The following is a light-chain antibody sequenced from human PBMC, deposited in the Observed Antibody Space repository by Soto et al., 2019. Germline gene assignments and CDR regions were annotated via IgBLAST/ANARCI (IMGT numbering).Light chain of an antibody. CDR1: QSVLYSSNNKNS. Sequence: DVVMTQSPDSLAVSLGERATINCKSSQSVLYSSNNKNSLAWYQQRPGQPLKFLIYWVSTRESGVHDRVSGSGSGTDFTLTITRLQAEDVAVYYCQQYESTPPTFGQGTKLEIK. CDR3: QQYESTPPT. V-gene: IGKV4-1*01. J-gene: IGKJ2*01. CDR2: WVS.